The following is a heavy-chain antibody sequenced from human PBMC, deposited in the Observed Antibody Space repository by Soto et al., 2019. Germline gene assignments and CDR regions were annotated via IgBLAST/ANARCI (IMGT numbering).Heavy chain of an antibody. CDR2: INAANGDT. V-gene: IGHV1-3*01. CDR1: GYSFSSYG. Sequence: XSVKVPCKASGYSFSSYGIHWVRQAPGQRLEWMGWINAANGDTKYSPKFQGRVTITRDTSASTAYMELSSLRSEDTAVYYCVRRHVSATGIDWFDPWGQGTLVTVPS. CDR3: VRRHVSATGIDWFDP. D-gene: IGHD6-13*01. J-gene: IGHJ5*02.